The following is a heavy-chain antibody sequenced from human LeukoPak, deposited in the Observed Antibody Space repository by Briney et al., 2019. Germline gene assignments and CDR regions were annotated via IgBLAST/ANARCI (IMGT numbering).Heavy chain of an antibody. CDR3: AKDSKRWKTYYYASGSYYFEY. Sequence: GGSLRLSCAVSGFTFDDYGMSWVRQAPGKGLEWVSGINWNGGSTGYADSVKGRFTISRDNAKNSLYLQMNSLRAEDTAVYYCAKDSKRWKTYYYASGSYYFEYWGQGTLVTVSS. D-gene: IGHD3-10*01. CDR1: GFTFDDYG. CDR2: INWNGGST. V-gene: IGHV3-20*04. J-gene: IGHJ4*02.